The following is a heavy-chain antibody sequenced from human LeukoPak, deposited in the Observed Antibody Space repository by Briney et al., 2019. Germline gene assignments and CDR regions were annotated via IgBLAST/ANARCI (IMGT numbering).Heavy chain of an antibody. J-gene: IGHJ4*02. D-gene: IGHD6-13*01. V-gene: IGHV3-53*01. CDR3: ARGGYSSSWYHFDY. CDR1: GFTVSSNY. CDR2: IYSGGTT. Sequence: GSLRLSCAASGFTVSSNYVSWVRQAPGKGLEWVSVIYSGGTTNYADSVKGRFTISRDNSKNTLFLQMNSLRAEDTAVYYCARGGYSSSWYHFDYWGQGTLVTVSS.